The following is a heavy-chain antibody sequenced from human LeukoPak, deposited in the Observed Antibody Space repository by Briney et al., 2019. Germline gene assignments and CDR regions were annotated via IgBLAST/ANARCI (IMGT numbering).Heavy chain of an antibody. CDR3: ARGLEWLTRRHTWFDP. D-gene: IGHD3-3*01. V-gene: IGHV1-18*01. Sequence: ASVKVSCKASSYTFTNYAFTWVRQAPGQGLEWMGWISAYNGNTNYAQKLQGRATMTTDTPTSTAYMELRSLRSDDTAVYYCARGLEWLTRRHTWFDPWGQGTLVTVSS. CDR1: SYTFTNYA. J-gene: IGHJ5*02. CDR2: ISAYNGNT.